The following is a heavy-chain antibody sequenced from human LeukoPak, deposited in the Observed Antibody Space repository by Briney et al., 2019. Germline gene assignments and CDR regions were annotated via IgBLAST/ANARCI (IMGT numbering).Heavy chain of an antibody. CDR2: ISYDGSNK. CDR1: GFTFSSYG. V-gene: IGHV3-30*03. J-gene: IGHJ4*02. D-gene: IGHD3-22*01. CDR3: ASSYYDSSGYYDFDY. Sequence: GGSLRLSCAASGFTFSSYGMHWVRQAPGKGLEWVAVISYDGSNKYYADSVKGRFTISRDNSKNTLYLQMNSLRAEDTAVYNCASSYYDSSGYYDFDYWGQGTLVIVSS.